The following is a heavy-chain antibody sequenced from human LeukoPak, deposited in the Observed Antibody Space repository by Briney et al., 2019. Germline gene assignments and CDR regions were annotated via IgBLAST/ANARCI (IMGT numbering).Heavy chain of an antibody. J-gene: IGHJ4*02. V-gene: IGHV3-30*18. CDR2: ISYDGSNK. Sequence: HPGRSLRLSCAASGFTFSSYGMHWVRQAPGKGLEWVAVISYDGSNKYYADSVKGRFTISRDNSKNTLYLQMNSLRAEDTAVYYCAKDRGRFIAAAAPSDYFDYWGQGTLVTVSS. CDR1: GFTFSSYG. CDR3: AKDRGRFIAAAAPSDYFDY. D-gene: IGHD6-13*01.